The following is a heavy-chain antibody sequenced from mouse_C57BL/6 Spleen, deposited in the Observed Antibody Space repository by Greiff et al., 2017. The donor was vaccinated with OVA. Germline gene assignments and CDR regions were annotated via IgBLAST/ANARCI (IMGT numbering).Heavy chain of an antibody. D-gene: IGHD4-1*01. V-gene: IGHV1-80*01. Sequence: QVQLQQSGAELVKPGASVKISCKASGYAFSSYWMNWVKQRPGKGLEWIGQIYPGDGDTNYNGKFKGKATLTADKSSSTAYMQLSSLTSEDSAVYFCARRGVGRGRFDYWGQGTTLTVSS. J-gene: IGHJ2*01. CDR2: IYPGDGDT. CDR1: GYAFSSYW. CDR3: ARRGVGRGRFDY.